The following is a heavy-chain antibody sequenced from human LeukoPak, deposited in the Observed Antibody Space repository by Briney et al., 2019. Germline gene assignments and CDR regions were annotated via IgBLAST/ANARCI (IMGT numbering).Heavy chain of an antibody. J-gene: IGHJ5*02. CDR1: RYTLTGYY. CDR2: INPNSGGT. V-gene: IGHV1-2*02. D-gene: IGHD3-22*01. CDR3: ARGNNYDSGDYYSWFDP. Sequence: ASVNVSRKPSRYTLTGYYMHWVRQAPGQGVEWMGGINPNSGGTNYAQKFQGRVTMTRDTSISTANMELSRLTSDDTAVYYCARGNNYDSGDYYSWFDPWGQGTLVIVSS.